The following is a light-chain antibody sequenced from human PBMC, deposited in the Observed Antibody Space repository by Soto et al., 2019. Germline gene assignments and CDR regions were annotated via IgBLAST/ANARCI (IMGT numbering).Light chain of an antibody. J-gene: IGKJ4*01. Sequence: IVMPQSPATLSVSPGEIATLSCRASQSINSKLAWYQQKPGQAPRLLIYGASIRATGIPARFSGSGSGTEFTLTISSLQSEDLAVYYCQEYNHWHPITFGGGTKVDIK. CDR3: QEYNHWHPIT. V-gene: IGKV3-15*01. CDR1: QSINSK. CDR2: GAS.